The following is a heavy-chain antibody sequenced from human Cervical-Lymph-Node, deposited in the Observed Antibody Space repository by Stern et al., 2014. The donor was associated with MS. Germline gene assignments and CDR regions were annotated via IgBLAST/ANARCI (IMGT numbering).Heavy chain of an antibody. D-gene: IGHD3-22*01. V-gene: IGHV3-30*01. CDR2: ISYDGSNK. J-gene: IGHJ4*02. Sequence: VQLEESGGGVVQPGRSLRLSCAASGFTFSSYAMHWVRQAPGKGLEWVAVISYDGSNKYYADSVKGRFTISRDNSKNTLYLQMNSLRAEDTAVYYCARDLISYYDSSGGWGQGTLVTVSS. CDR1: GFTFSSYA. CDR3: ARDLISYYDSSGG.